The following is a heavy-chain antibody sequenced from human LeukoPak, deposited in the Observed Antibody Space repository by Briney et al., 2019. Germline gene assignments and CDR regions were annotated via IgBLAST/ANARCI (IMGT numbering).Heavy chain of an antibody. CDR3: ARVTPITMVRGVYGMDV. Sequence: SETLSLTCTVSGGSISSYYWSWIRQPPGKGLEWIGYIYYSGSTNYNPSLKSRVTISVDTSKNQFSLKLSSVTAADTAVYYCARVTPITMVRGVYGMDVWGHGTTVTVSS. J-gene: IGHJ6*02. V-gene: IGHV4-59*01. D-gene: IGHD3-10*01. CDR1: GGSISSYY. CDR2: IYYSGST.